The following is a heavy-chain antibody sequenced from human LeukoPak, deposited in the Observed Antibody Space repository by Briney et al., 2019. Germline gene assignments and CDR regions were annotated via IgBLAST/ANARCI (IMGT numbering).Heavy chain of an antibody. D-gene: IGHD4-23*01. CDR2: INHSGST. Sequence: SETLSLTCAVYGGSFSSYYWSWIRQPPGKGLEWIGEINHSGSTNYNPSLKSRVTISVDTSKNQFSLKLSSVTAADTAVYYCARGPYTTVVTPYYFDYWGQGTLVTVSS. CDR3: ARGPYTTVVTPYYFDY. J-gene: IGHJ4*02. V-gene: IGHV4-34*01. CDR1: GGSFSSYY.